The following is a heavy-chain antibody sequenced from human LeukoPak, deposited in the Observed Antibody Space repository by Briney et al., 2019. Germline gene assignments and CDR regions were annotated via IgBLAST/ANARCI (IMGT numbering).Heavy chain of an antibody. D-gene: IGHD6-19*01. CDR1: GFTFSSYA. J-gene: IGHJ4*02. CDR3: AKAIAVAGTSLDY. CDR2: ISGSGGST. V-gene: IGHV3-23*01. Sequence: GGSLRLSCAASGFTFSSYAMSWVRQAPGKGLEWVSAISGSGGSTYYADSVKGRFTISRDNSKNRLYLQMNSLRVEDTAVYYCAKAIAVAGTSLDYWGQGTLVTVSS.